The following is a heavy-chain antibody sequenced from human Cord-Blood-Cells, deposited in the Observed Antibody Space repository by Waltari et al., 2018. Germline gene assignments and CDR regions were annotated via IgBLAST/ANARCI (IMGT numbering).Heavy chain of an antibody. V-gene: IGHV4-34*01. CDR2: INHSGSN. J-gene: IGHJ4*02. CDR3: ARADHSNYFDY. D-gene: IGHD4-4*01. CDR1: GGSFSGYY. Sequence: QVQLQQWGAGLLKPSETLSLTCAVYGGSFSGYYWSWIRQPPGKGLEWIWEINHSGSNNYNPSLKSRGTISVDTSKNQFSLKLSSVTAADTAVYYCARADHSNYFDYWGQGTLVTVSS.